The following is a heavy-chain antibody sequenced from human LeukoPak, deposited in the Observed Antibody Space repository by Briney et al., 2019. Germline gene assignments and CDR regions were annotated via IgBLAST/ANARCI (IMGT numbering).Heavy chain of an antibody. D-gene: IGHD3-3*01. V-gene: IGHV1-46*01. CDR1: GYTFTSYY. CDR2: INPSGGSP. CDR3: ARMSGYYDY. Sequence: ASVKVSCKASGYTFTSYYMHWVRQAPGQGLEWMGIINPSGGSPSYAQKYQGRVTMTRDTSTSTVYMGLGSLRSEDTAVYYCARMSGYYDYWGQGTLVTVSS. J-gene: IGHJ4*02.